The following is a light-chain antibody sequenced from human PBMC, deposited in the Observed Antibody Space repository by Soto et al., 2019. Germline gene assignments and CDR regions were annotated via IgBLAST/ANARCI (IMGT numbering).Light chain of an antibody. CDR3: QQYGSSGR. V-gene: IGKV3-20*01. Sequence: TETGGTRPESQRSEDRLFWXASQSVSNNYLAWYQQKPGQAPRLLIYGASNRASGIPDRFSGSGFGGVFTLIISSLEPEDVAVYYCQQYGSSGRFGGGTRLEIK. CDR2: GAS. J-gene: IGKJ5*01. CDR1: QSVSNNY.